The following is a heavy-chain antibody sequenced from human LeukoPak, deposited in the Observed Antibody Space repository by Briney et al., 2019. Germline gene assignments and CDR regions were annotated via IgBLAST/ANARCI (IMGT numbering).Heavy chain of an antibody. CDR3: AKVHCSSTSCYYSN. Sequence: GGSLRLSCAASGFTFSTYSMTWVRQAPGKGLQWVSAITGSGGSTYYADSVKGRFTISRDNSKNTLYLQMNSLRAEDTAVYYCAKVHCSSTSCYYSNWGQGTLVTVSS. J-gene: IGHJ4*02. CDR2: ITGSGGST. D-gene: IGHD2-2*01. CDR1: GFTFSTYS. V-gene: IGHV3-23*01.